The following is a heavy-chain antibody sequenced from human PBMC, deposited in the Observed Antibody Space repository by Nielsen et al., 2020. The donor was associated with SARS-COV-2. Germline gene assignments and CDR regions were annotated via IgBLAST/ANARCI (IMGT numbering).Heavy chain of an antibody. CDR3: ARLGCSSTSCYNGGAFDI. J-gene: IGHJ3*02. Sequence: VRQAPGKGLEWVAVISYDGSNKYYADSMKGRFTISRDNSKNTLYLQMNSLRAEDTAVYYCARLGCSSTSCYNGGAFDIWGQGTMVTVSS. V-gene: IGHV3-30-3*01. D-gene: IGHD2-2*02. CDR2: ISYDGSNK.